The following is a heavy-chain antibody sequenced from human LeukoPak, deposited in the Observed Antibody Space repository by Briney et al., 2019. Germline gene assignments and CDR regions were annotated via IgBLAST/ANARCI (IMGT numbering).Heavy chain of an antibody. CDR1: GFTFSSYW. J-gene: IGHJ4*02. CDR2: IKTDGSSI. CDR3: ARVLLSRTIDSDY. V-gene: IGHV3-74*01. Sequence: GGSLRLSCAASGFTFSSYWMHWVRQAPGKGLVWVSRIKTDGSSINYADSVKGRFTISRDNAKNTLYLQMNSLRAEDTAVYYCARVLLSRTIDSDYWGQGTLVTVPS. D-gene: IGHD1-14*01.